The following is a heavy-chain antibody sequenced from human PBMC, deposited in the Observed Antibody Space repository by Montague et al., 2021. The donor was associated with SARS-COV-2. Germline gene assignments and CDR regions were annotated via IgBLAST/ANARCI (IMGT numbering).Heavy chain of an antibody. J-gene: IGHJ5*02. V-gene: IGHV4-59*13. D-gene: IGHD1-20*01. Sequence: SETLSLTCSVSGGSISSYYWSWIRQSPGKGLEWIGYIFHSGITAXXPSLKSRVTISVDMSKNQFSLQLNSVTAADSAVYYCARTEYNWNDWFDPWGQGTLVTVPS. CDR2: IFHSGIT. CDR1: GGSISSYY. CDR3: ARTEYNWNDWFDP.